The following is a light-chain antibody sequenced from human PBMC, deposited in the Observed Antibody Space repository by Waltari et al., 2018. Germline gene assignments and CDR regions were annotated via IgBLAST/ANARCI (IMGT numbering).Light chain of an antibody. CDR3: QHYVRLPAT. Sequence: EIVLAQSPGTLSLSPGERATISCRASPSVSRSLAWYQQKPGQAPRLLIYGTSIRATGIPDRFSGSGSGTDFSLTISRLESEDFAVYYCQHYVRLPATFGQGTKVEIK. J-gene: IGKJ1*01. CDR2: GTS. CDR1: PSVSRS. V-gene: IGKV3-20*01.